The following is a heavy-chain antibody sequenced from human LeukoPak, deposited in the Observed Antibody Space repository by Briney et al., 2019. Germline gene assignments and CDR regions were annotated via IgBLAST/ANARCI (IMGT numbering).Heavy chain of an antibody. V-gene: IGHV4-4*07. D-gene: IGHD2-2*01. CDR2: IYTSGST. J-gene: IGHJ5*02. CDR3: ARGPYCSSTSCHTGFDP. Sequence: SETLSLTCTVSGGSISSYYWSWIRQPAGKGLEWIGRIYTSGSTNYNPSLKSRVTMSVDTSKNQFSLKLSSVTAADTAVYYCARGPYCSSTSCHTGFDPWAREPWSPSPQ. CDR1: GGSISSYY.